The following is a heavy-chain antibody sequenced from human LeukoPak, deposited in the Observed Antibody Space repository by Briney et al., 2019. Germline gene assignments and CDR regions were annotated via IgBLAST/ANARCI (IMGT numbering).Heavy chain of an antibody. D-gene: IGHD3-9*01. V-gene: IGHV1-24*01. CDR3: ATDGPPLRYFDWYPCGY. Sequence: ASVKVSCKVSGYTLTELSMHWVRQAPGKGLEWMGGFDPEDGETIYAQKFQGRVTMTEDTATDTAYMELSSLRSEDTAVYYCATDGPPLRYFDWYPCGYWGQGTLVTVSS. CDR2: FDPEDGET. CDR1: GYTLTELS. J-gene: IGHJ4*02.